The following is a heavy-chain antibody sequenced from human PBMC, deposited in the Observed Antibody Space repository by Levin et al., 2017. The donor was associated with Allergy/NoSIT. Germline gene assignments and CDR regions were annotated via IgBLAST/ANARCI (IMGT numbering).Heavy chain of an antibody. V-gene: IGHV3-23*01. Sequence: GGSLRLSCAASGFTFSSFAVSWVRQAPGKGLEWISSITGSGSSSYYADSVKGRFTISRDNSKNTLYLQMSSLRAEDTALYYCAKSRGTYITVCYDYWGQGNLVTVSS. CDR1: GFTFSSFA. J-gene: IGHJ4*02. CDR2: ITGSGSSS. CDR3: AKSRGTYITVCYDY. D-gene: IGHD3-3*01.